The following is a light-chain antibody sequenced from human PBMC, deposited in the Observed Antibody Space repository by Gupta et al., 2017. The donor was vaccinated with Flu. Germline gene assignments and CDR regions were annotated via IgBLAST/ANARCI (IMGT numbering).Light chain of an antibody. CDR3: SSYTSSSTRV. Sequence: SNTISCTGTSSDVGGYNYVSWYQQHPGKAPKLMIYEVSNRPSGVSNRFSGSKSGNTASLTISGLQAEDEADYYCSSYTSSSTRVFGGGTKLTVL. CDR1: SSDVGGYNY. J-gene: IGLJ3*02. CDR2: EVS. V-gene: IGLV2-14*01.